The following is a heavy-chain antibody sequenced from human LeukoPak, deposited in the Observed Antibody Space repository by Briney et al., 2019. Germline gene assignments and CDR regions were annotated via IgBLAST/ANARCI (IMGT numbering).Heavy chain of an antibody. CDR1: GFTFSSYG. CDR2: ISYDGSNK. D-gene: IGHD6-19*01. CDR3: AKGLDSSGWSEVDY. V-gene: IGHV3-30*18. J-gene: IGHJ4*02. Sequence: GGSLRLSCAASGFTFSSYGMHWVRQAPGKGLEWVAVISYDGSNKYYADSVKGRFTISRDNSKNTLYLQMNSLRAEDTAVYYCAKGLDSSGWSEVDYWGQGTLVTVSS.